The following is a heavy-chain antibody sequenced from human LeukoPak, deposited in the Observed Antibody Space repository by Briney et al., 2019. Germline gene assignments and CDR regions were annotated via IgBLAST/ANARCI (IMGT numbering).Heavy chain of an antibody. J-gene: IGHJ1*01. Sequence: GGSLRLSCAASGSTLSSYWMHWVRQAPGKGLVWVSRIKSDGSTNYADSVKGRFTISRDNAKNTVSLQMNSLRAEDTGVYYCARAPSEIGGYYPEYFRHWGQGTLVTVSS. CDR1: GSTLSSYW. V-gene: IGHV3-74*01. CDR2: IKSDGST. CDR3: ARAPSEIGGYYPEYFRH. D-gene: IGHD3-22*01.